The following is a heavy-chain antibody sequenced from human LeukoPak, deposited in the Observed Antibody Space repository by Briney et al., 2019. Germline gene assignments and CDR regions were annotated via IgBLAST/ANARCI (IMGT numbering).Heavy chain of an antibody. CDR3: ARGIDYGDYYYGMDV. V-gene: IGHV1-8*01. Sequence: ASVKVSCKASGYTFTSYDINWVRQATGQGLEWMGWMNPNSGNTGYAQKFQGGVTMTRNTSISTVYMELSSLRSEDTAVYYCARGIDYGDYYYGMDVWGQGTTVTVSS. D-gene: IGHD4-17*01. CDR2: MNPNSGNT. J-gene: IGHJ6*02. CDR1: GYTFTSYD.